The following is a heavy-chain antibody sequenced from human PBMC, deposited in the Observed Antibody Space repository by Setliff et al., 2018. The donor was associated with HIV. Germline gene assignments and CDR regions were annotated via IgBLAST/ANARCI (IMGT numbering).Heavy chain of an antibody. J-gene: IGHJ4*02. V-gene: IGHV4-59*11. D-gene: IGHD3-3*01. CDR3: ARTTVRDFGLVITNFDQ. CDR1: GGSINGHS. Sequence: LSLTCTVSGGSINGHSWSWIRQPPGKVLEWIGYIDHSETTNYNPSLKSRLTISIDTSKTQFSLNLSSVTAADTAVYYCARTTVRDFGLVITNFDQWGLGTLVTVS. CDR2: IDHSETT.